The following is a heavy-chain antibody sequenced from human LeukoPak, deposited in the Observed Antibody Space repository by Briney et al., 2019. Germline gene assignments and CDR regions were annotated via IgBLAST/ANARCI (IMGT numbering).Heavy chain of an antibody. CDR2: VYGDGTT. J-gene: IGHJ3*02. CDR1: GVTFSSSY. V-gene: IGHV3-66*02. Sequence: PGGSLRLSCAASGVTFSSSYMGGVRHAPGKGRGWVSVVYGDGTTYYPDSVKGRFTISRDNSQNTLYLQMNSLRAEDTAVYYCARLYDASAYGAFDIWGQGTMVTVSS. CDR3: ARLYDASAYGAFDI. D-gene: IGHD3-22*01.